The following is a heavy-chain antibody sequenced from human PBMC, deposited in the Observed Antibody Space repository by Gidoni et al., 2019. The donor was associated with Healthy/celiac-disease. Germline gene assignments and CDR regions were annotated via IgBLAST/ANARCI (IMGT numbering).Heavy chain of an antibody. Sequence: EVQLVQSGAEVKKPGESLRISCKGSGDSFTSYWSSWVRQMPGKGLEWMWRIDPSDSYTNYSPSFQGHVTISADKSISTAYLQWRSLKASDTAMYYCARSGPLDYYGSGSYYRFGYWGQGTLVTVSS. CDR1: GDSFTSYW. CDR3: ARSGPLDYYGSGSYYRFGY. V-gene: IGHV5-10-1*01. CDR2: IDPSDSYT. D-gene: IGHD3-10*01. J-gene: IGHJ4*02.